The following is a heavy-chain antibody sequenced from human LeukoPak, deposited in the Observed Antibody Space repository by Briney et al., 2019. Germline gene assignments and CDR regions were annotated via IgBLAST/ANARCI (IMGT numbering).Heavy chain of an antibody. J-gene: IGHJ4*02. V-gene: IGHV4-59*01. CDR1: GGSISSYY. CDR3: ARGWRYYDSVIFDY. D-gene: IGHD3-22*01. CDR2: IYYSGST. Sequence: PSETLSLTCTVSGGSISSYYWSWIRQPPGKGLEWIGYIYYSGSTNYNPSLKSRVTISVDTSKNQFSLKLSSVTAADTAVYYCARGWRYYDSVIFDYWGQGTLVTVSS.